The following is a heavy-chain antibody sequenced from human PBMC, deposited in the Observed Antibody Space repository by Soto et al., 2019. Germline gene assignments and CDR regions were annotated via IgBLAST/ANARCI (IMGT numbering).Heavy chain of an antibody. J-gene: IGHJ5*02. D-gene: IGHD3-3*01. CDR2: ISAYNGNT. CDR1: GYTFTSYG. V-gene: IGHV1-18*01. CDR3: ARDMVFGVVIGNWFDP. Sequence: ASVKVSCKASGYTFTSYGISWVRQAPGQGLEWMGWISAYNGNTNYAQKLQGRVTMTTDTSTSTAYMELRSLRSDDTAVYYCARDMVFGVVIGNWFDPWGQGTLVTVSS.